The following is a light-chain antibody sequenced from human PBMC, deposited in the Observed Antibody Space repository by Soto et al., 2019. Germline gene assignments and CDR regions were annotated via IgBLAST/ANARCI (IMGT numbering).Light chain of an antibody. CDR1: QSIGNS. J-gene: IGKJ4*01. CDR3: RQLYNLPLT. Sequence: TVLTQSPATLSLSPGERATLSCKASQSIGNSLGWFQQKPGQAPRLLIDDAFNRATGIPARFTGSGSGSDFTLTISSLEPEDFGVYYCRQLYNLPLTFGGGTKVDIK. CDR2: DAF. V-gene: IGKV3-11*01.